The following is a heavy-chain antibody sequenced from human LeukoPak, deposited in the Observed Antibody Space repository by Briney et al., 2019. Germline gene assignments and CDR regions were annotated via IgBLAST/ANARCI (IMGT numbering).Heavy chain of an antibody. CDR2: ISSSSSYI. J-gene: IGHJ4*02. D-gene: IGHD6-13*01. Sequence: GGSLRLSCAASGFTFSSYSMNWVRQAPGKGLEWVSSISSSSSYIYYADSVKGRFTISRDNAKNSLCLQMNSLRAEDTAVYYCARDDSSWYYFDYWGQGTLVTVSS. CDR3: ARDDSSWYYFDY. CDR1: GFTFSSYS. V-gene: IGHV3-21*01.